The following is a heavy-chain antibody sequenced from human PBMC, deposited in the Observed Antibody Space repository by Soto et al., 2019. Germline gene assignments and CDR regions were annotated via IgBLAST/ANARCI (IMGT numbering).Heavy chain of an antibody. CDR3: AKDFIANNGVWEAFDM. CDR1: GFTFDDYS. CDR2: ISWDGGST. Sequence: GGSLRLSCAASGFTFDDYSMHWVRQAPGKGLEWVSLISWDGGSTYYADSVKGRFTISRDNSKNSLYLQMNSLTTEDTAFYYCAKDFIANNGVWEAFDMWGRGTEVTVSS. J-gene: IGHJ3*02. D-gene: IGHD2-8*01. V-gene: IGHV3-43*01.